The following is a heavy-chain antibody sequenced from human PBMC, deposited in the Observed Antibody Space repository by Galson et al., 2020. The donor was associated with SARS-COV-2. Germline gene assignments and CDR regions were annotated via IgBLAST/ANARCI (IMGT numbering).Heavy chain of an antibody. V-gene: IGHV6-1*01. J-gene: IGHJ6*03. D-gene: IGHD2-8*01. CDR3: ARASEDIVLMVYAIEDYYSYYRDV. Sequence: SPTLPLTCAISGDSVSSNSAAWYFLRPSPSRGLEWLGRTYYRSTWYNDYAVSVNSRITINPDKYKNQFSLQLNSVTPEDTAVYYCARASEDIVLMVYAIEDYYSYYRDVWGKGTTVTVSS. CDR2: TYYRSTWYN. CDR1: GDSVSSNSAA.